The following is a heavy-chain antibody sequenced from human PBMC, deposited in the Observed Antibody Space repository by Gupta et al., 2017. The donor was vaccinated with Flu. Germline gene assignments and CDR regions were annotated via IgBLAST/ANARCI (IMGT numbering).Heavy chain of an antibody. V-gene: IGHV3-49*03. CDR3: TRAQGWFGELLQLYYGMDV. CDR2: IRSKAYGGTT. J-gene: IGHJ6*02. Sequence: EVQLVESGGGLVQPGRSLRLSCTASGFPFGDYALSWFRQAPGKGLEWVGFIRSKAYGGTTEYAASVKGRFTISRDDSKSIAYLQMNSLKTEDTAVYYCTRAQGWFGELLQLYYGMDVWGQGTTVTVPS. CDR1: GFPFGDYA. D-gene: IGHD3-10*01.